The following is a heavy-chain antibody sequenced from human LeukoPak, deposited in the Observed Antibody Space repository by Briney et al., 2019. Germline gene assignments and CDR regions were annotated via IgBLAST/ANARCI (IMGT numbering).Heavy chain of an antibody. CDR2: IYTSGST. V-gene: IGHV4-61*02. CDR1: GGSISSGSYY. J-gene: IGHJ4*02. Sequence: SQTLSLTCTVSGGSISSGSYYWSWIRQPAGKGLEWIGRIYTSGSTNYNPSLKSRITISVDTSKNQFSLKLSSVTAADTAVYYCARGRYSSPHIDYWGQGTLVTVSS. D-gene: IGHD6-13*01. CDR3: ARGRYSSPHIDY.